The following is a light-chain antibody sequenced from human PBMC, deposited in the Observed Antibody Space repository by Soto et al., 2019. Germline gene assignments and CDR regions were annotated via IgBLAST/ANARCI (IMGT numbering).Light chain of an antibody. CDR1: QSVSSH. CDR2: DAF. J-gene: IGKJ2*01. Sequence: EIVLTQSPATLSLSPGERVTLSCRASQSVSSHLAWYQQQPGQAPRLLIYDAFNRATGIPARFSGSGSGTDFTLTISSLEPEDFAVYYCQQRSNDMYTFGQGTKLEIK. CDR3: QQRSNDMYT. V-gene: IGKV3-11*01.